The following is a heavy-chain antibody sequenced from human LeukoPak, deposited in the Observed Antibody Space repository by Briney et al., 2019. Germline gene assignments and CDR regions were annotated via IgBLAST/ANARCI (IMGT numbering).Heavy chain of an antibody. CDR1: GFTFSSYA. CDR2: IRGSGGST. Sequence: GGSLRLSCAASGFTFSSYAMSWVRQAPGKGLEWVSAIRGSGGSTYYADSVKGRFTISRDNSKNTLYLQMNSLRAEDTAVYYCARRGSSWYFDYWGQGTLVTVSS. CDR3: ARRGSSWYFDY. J-gene: IGHJ4*02. V-gene: IGHV3-23*01. D-gene: IGHD6-13*01.